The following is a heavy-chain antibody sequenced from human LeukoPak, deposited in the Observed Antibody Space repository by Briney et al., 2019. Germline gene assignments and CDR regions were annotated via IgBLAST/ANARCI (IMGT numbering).Heavy chain of an antibody. D-gene: IGHD3-10*01. CDR2: IYTSGST. CDR3: AREIERITMVRGVHTRFDP. CDR1: GGSISSYY. Sequence: PSETLSLTCTVSGGSISSYYWSWIRQPPGKGLEWIGYIYTSGSTNYNPSLKSRVTMSVDTSKNQFSLKLSSVTAADTAVYYCAREIERITMVRGVHTRFDPWGQGTLVTVSS. V-gene: IGHV4-4*08. J-gene: IGHJ5*02.